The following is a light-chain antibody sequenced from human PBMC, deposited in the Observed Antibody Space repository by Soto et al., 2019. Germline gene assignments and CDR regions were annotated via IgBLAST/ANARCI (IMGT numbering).Light chain of an antibody. CDR2: EVS. V-gene: IGLV2-14*01. CDR3: SSFTSSITCV. J-gene: IGLJ1*01. Sequence: QSVLTQPASVSGSPGQSITISCTGTSSDVGGYNSVSWYQQHPGEAPKLIIYEVSNRPSGVSNRFSGSKSGNTASLTISGLQAEDEADFYCSSFTSSITCVFGTGTKVTVL. CDR1: SSDVGGYNS.